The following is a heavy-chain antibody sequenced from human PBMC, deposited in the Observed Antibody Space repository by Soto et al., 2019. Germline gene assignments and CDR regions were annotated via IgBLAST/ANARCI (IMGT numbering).Heavy chain of an antibody. CDR3: ARDYGSGYYYEYFQH. J-gene: IGHJ1*01. V-gene: IGHV3-7*05. D-gene: IGHD3-22*01. Sequence: PGGFLRLSCAVSGFTFSSYWLSWVRQAPGTGLEWVANIKQDGSEKYYVDSVKGRFTISRDNAKNSLYLQMNSLRAEDTAVYYCARDYGSGYYYEYFQHWGQGTLVTVSS. CDR1: GFTFSSYW. CDR2: IKQDGSEK.